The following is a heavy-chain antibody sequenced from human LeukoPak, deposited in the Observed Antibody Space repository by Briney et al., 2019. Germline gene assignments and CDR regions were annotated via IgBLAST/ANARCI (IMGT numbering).Heavy chain of an antibody. Sequence: GASVKVSCKASGYTFTGYYMHWVRQAPGQGLEWMGWISPNSGGTNYAQKFQGRVTMTRDTSISTAYMELSRLRSDDTAVYYCARVSLHLRYYYDSSGYYYDYWGQGTLVTVSS. CDR3: ARVSLHLRYYYDSSGYYYDY. V-gene: IGHV1-2*02. J-gene: IGHJ4*02. CDR2: ISPNSGGT. CDR1: GYTFTGYY. D-gene: IGHD3-22*01.